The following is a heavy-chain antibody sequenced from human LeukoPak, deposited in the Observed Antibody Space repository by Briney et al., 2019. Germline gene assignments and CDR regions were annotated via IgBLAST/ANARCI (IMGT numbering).Heavy chain of an antibody. J-gene: IGHJ4*02. CDR1: GVSISSGGYS. V-gene: IGHV4-30-2*01. CDR2: IYHGEST. CDR3: ARGPDSSGYYYVDY. D-gene: IGHD3-22*01. Sequence: SETLSLTCAVSGVSISSGGYSWSWIRQPPGKGLECIGYIYHGESTYYNPSLKSRVTISVDGSKNQFSLKLSSVTAADTAVYYCARGPDSSGYYYVDYWGQGTLVTVSS.